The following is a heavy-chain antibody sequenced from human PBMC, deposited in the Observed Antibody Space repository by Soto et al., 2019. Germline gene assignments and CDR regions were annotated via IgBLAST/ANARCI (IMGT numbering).Heavy chain of an antibody. Sequence: GASVKVSCKASGYTFTSYAMHWVRQAPGQRLEWMGWINAGNGNTKYSQKFQGRVTITRDTSASTAYMELSSLRSEDTAVYYCARDRDPMVRGVIITGADYYYYYGMDFWGQGTTVTVSS. D-gene: IGHD3-10*01. CDR3: ARDRDPMVRGVIITGADYYYYYGMDF. V-gene: IGHV1-3*01. J-gene: IGHJ6*02. CDR1: GYTFTSYA. CDR2: INAGNGNT.